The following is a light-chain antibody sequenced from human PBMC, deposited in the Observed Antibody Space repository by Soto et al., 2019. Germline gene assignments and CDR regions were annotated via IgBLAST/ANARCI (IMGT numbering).Light chain of an antibody. CDR2: DVS. CDR3: CSYAGSS. V-gene: IGLV2-11*01. CDR1: SSDVGGYNY. J-gene: IGLJ2*01. Sequence: QSALTQPRSVSGSPGQSVTISCTGTSSDVGGYNYVSWYQQHPGKAPKLMIYDVSKRPSGVPDRFSGSKSGNTASLTISGLQAEDEADYYCCSYAGSSFGRGTKLTVL.